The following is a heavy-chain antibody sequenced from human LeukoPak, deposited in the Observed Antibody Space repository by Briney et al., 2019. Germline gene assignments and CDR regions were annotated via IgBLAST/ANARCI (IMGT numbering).Heavy chain of an antibody. D-gene: IGHD6-6*01. CDR3: AKSGGTPDSSSSRFRFVDY. J-gene: IGHJ4*02. V-gene: IGHV3-23*01. CDR1: GFTFNTYT. Sequence: GGSLRLSCAASGFTFNTYTMNWVRQAPGKGLEWVSCISSSSSSRYIFYADSVKGRFTISRDNSKNTLYLQMNSLRAEDTAVYYCAKSGGTPDSSSSRFRFVDYWGQGTLVTVSS. CDR2: ISSSSSSRYI.